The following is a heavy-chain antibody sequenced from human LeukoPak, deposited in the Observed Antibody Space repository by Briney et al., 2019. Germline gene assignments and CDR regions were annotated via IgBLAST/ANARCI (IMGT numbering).Heavy chain of an antibody. CDR2: ISGSSSYT. D-gene: IGHD3-10*01. J-gene: IGHJ4*02. CDR3: ARGYDTEMVQVLEY. Sequence: GGSLRLSCAASGFTFTDYFMSWIRQTPGRGLEWVSYISGSSSYTNHADSVKGRFTISRDNAKNTLYLQMNSLRAEDTAVYYCARGYDTEMVQVLEYWGQGTLVTVSS. V-gene: IGHV3-11*05. CDR1: GFTFTDYF.